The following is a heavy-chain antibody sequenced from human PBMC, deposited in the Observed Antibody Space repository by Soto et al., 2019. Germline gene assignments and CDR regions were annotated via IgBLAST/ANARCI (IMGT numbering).Heavy chain of an antibody. CDR3: ARSVGWEPLDY. V-gene: IGHV1-18*01. D-gene: IGHD1-26*01. CDR2: ISAYNGNT. J-gene: IGHJ4*02. CDR1: GYTFTSYG. Sequence: QVQLVQSGAEVKKPGASVKVSCKASGYTFTSYGISWVRQAPGQGLEWMGWISAYNGNTNYAQKLQGRVTMTTDTSARKAYMELRSIRSDDKAVYYCARSVGWEPLDYWRQGTLVTVSS.